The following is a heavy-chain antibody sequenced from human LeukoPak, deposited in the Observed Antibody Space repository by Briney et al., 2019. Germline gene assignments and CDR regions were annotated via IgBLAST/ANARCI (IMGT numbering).Heavy chain of an antibody. CDR3: AKDRGGANPNNWFDP. J-gene: IGHJ5*02. V-gene: IGHV3-53*01. Sequence: GGSLRLSCAASGFTVSSNYMSWVRQAPGKGLEWVSVIYSGGSTYYADSVKGRFTISRDNSKNTLYLQMNSLRAEDTAVYYCAKDRGGANPNNWFDPWGQGTLVTVSS. CDR1: GFTVSSNY. D-gene: IGHD2-21*01. CDR2: IYSGGST.